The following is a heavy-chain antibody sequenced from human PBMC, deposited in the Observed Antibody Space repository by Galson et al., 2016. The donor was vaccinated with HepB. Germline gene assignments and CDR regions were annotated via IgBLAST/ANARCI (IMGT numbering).Heavy chain of an antibody. V-gene: IGHV3-9*01. CDR3: AIVPVDREYYD. CDR1: GFTFDDHA. D-gene: IGHD2/OR15-2a*01. CDR2: ISFNSGNV. Sequence: SLRLSCAASGFTFDDHAMHWVRQRPGKGLEWVSGISFNSGNVAYADSVKGRFTISRDNSQNTVFLQMSSLRGEDTAVYYCAIVPVDREYYDWGQGTLVTVSS. J-gene: IGHJ1*01.